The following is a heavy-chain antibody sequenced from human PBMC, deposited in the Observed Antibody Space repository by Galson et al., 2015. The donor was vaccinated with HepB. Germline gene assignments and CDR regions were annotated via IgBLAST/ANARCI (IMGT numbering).Heavy chain of an antibody. D-gene: IGHD2-15*01. V-gene: IGHV3-33*01. Sequence: SLRLSCAASGFTFSSYGMHWVRQAPGKGLERVAVIWYDGSNKYYADSVKGRFTISRDNSKNTLYLQMNSLRAEDTAVYYCARDRGDCSGGSCYEAPEGYNWFDPWGQGTLVTVSS. CDR3: ARDRGDCSGGSCYEAPEGYNWFDP. CDR1: GFTFSSYG. CDR2: IWYDGSNK. J-gene: IGHJ5*02.